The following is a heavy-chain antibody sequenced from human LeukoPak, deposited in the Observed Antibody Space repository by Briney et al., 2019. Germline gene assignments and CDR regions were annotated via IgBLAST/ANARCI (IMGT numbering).Heavy chain of an antibody. V-gene: IGHV4-39*07. CDR3: AREVSYYDSSGYYHDAFDI. D-gene: IGHD3-22*01. CDR2: IYYSGST. Sequence: PSETLSLTCTVSGGSISSSSYYWGWIRQPPGKGLEWIGSIYYSGSTYYNPSLKSRVTISVDTSKNQFSLKLSSVTAADTAVYYCAREVSYYDSSGYYHDAFDIWGQGTMVTVSS. CDR1: GGSISSSSYY. J-gene: IGHJ3*02.